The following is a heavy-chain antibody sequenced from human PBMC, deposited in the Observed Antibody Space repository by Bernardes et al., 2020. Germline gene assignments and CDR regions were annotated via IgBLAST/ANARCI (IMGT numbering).Heavy chain of an antibody. CDR3: VRVVPGALGYSDH. D-gene: IGHD7-27*01. CDR1: GFTFNNYA. V-gene: IGHV3-64D*06. Sequence: GGSLRLSCSASGFTFNNYAMNWVRQAPGKGLEYVSAVTNNGGSTYYADSVKGRFTISRDNSKNTLYLQMSSLRAEDTAVYYCVRVVPGALGYSDHWGQGTLVTVSS. CDR2: VTNNGGST. J-gene: IGHJ4*02.